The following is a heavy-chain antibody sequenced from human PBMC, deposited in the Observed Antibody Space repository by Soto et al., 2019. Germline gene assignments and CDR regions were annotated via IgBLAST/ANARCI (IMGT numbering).Heavy chain of an antibody. CDR1: GGTLSNNA. CDR3: ASGFDDRGIVVVPAAHPWYYGMDV. Sequence: QVQLVQSGTEVKKPGSSVKVSCKASGGTLSNNAISWVRQAPGQGLEWMGGIIPLSATTNYAQKFQGRVTITAARSTSTAYMELTSLTSEDTAVYYCASGFDDRGIVVVPAAHPWYYGMDVWGQGTTVTVSS. J-gene: IGHJ6*02. D-gene: IGHD2-2*01. CDR2: IIPLSATT. V-gene: IGHV1-69*06.